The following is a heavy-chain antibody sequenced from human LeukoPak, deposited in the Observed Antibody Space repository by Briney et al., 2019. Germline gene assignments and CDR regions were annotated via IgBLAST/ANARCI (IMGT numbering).Heavy chain of an antibody. CDR3: ARGFGSSWYYFDY. Sequence: PSETLSPTCTVSGGSMSDYYWSWIRQPAGKGLEWIGRIYSGGSTIYSPSLKSRVTMSVDTSKNQFSLKLSSVTAADTAVYFCARGFGSSWYYFDYWGQGTLVTVSS. CDR2: IYSGGST. J-gene: IGHJ4*02. D-gene: IGHD6-13*01. CDR1: GGSMSDYY. V-gene: IGHV4-4*07.